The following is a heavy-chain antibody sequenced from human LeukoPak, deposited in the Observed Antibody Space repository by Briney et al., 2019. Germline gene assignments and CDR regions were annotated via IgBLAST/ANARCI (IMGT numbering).Heavy chain of an antibody. D-gene: IGHD6-13*01. CDR1: GFTFSSYA. CDR2: ISGSGGST. J-gene: IGHJ6*03. CDR3: AKDTNIAAAGWNYYYYMDV. Sequence: GGSLRLSCAASGFTFSSYAMSWVRQAPGKGLEWVSAISGSGGSTYYADSVKGRFTISRDNSKNTLYLQMNSLRAEDTAVYYCAKDTNIAAAGWNYYYYMDVWGKGTTVTVSS. V-gene: IGHV3-23*01.